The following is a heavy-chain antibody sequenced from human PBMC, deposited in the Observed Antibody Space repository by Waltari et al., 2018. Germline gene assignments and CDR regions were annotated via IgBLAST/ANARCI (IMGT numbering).Heavy chain of an antibody. CDR3: ASVRGDGGDY. CDR1: GFPFSSST. J-gene: IGHJ4*02. D-gene: IGHD3-10*02. CDR2: ISSSSSYI. Sequence: EVQLVESGGGLVKPGGSLRPSCAASGFPFSSSTMTWFRQAPGKGLEWVSAISSSSSYIYYADSVKGRFTISRDNAKNSLYLQMNSRRAEDTAVYYCASVRGDGGDYWGQGTLVTVSS. V-gene: IGHV3-21*01.